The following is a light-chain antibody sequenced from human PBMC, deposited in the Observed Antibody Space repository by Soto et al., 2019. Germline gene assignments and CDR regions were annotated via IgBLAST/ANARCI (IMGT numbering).Light chain of an antibody. CDR3: QQYESFSAT. CDR2: DVS. CDR1: QSVSGW. Sequence: DIQMTQSPSALSESVGDTVTISCRASQSVSGWLAWYQQKPGKAPKLLIYDVSALPRGVPPRFSGSGSGTQFTLTISGLQPDDFATYYCQQYESFSATFGPGTKV. J-gene: IGKJ1*01. V-gene: IGKV1-5*01.